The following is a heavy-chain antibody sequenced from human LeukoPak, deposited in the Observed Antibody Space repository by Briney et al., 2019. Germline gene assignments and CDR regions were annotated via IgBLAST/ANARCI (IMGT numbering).Heavy chain of an antibody. CDR2: MNPNSGNT. D-gene: IGHD4-17*01. CDR3: ASTTVTTASGASYGMDV. V-gene: IGHV1-8*01. J-gene: IGHJ6*02. Sequence: ASVKVSRKASGYTFTSYDINWLRQATGQGLEWMGWMNPNSGNTGYAQKFQGRVTMTRNTSISTAYMELSSLRSEDTAVYYCASTTVTTASGASYGMDVWGQGTTVTVSS. CDR1: GYTFTSYD.